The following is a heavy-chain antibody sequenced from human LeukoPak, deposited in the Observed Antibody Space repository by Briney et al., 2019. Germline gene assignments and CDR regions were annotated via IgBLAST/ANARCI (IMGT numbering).Heavy chain of an antibody. D-gene: IGHD5-12*01. CDR3: ARERSGYDYDY. Sequence: SETLTLTCTVSGGSISSGDYYWSWIRQPPATGLEWIGYIYYSGSTCYNPSLKSRVSISVDTSKNQFSLKLSSVTAADTAVYYCARERSGYDYDYWGQGTLVTVSS. CDR2: IYYSGST. V-gene: IGHV4-30-4*08. CDR1: GGSISSGDYY. J-gene: IGHJ4*02.